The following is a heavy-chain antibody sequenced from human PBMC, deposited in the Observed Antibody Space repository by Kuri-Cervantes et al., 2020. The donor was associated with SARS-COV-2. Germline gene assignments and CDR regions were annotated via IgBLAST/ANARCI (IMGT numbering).Heavy chain of an antibody. CDR3: ARHTQGDN. V-gene: IGHV3-74*01. Sequence: GGSLRLSCAASGFTFSSYSMHWVRQAPGKGLVWVSRINSDGSTTNYADSVKGRFTISRDNAKNMLYLQMNSLRAEDTAVYYRARHTQGDNWGQGTLVTVSS. J-gene: IGHJ4*02. CDR2: INSDGSTT. CDR1: GFTFSSYS.